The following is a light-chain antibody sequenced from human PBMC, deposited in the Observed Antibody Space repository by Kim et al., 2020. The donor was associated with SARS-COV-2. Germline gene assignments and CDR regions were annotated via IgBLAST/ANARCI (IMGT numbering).Light chain of an antibody. CDR1: SLRSYY. J-gene: IGLJ1*01. Sequence: SSALTQDPAVSVALGQTVRITCQGDSLRSYYASWYQQKPGQAPVLVIYGKNNRPSGIPDRFSGSSSGNTASLTITGAQAEDEADYYCNSRDSSGNRIFGTGTKVTVL. V-gene: IGLV3-19*01. CDR2: GKN. CDR3: NSRDSSGNRI.